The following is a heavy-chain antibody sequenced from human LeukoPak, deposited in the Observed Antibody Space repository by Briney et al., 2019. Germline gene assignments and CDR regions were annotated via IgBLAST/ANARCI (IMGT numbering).Heavy chain of an antibody. V-gene: IGHV3-30*03. Sequence: GGSLRLSCAASGFTFSSYGMHWVRQAPGKGLEWVAVISYDGSNKYYADSVKGRFTISRDSSKNTLYLQMNSLRAEDTAVYYCARTAPDYDILTGSLDYWGQGTLVTVSS. CDR1: GFTFSSYG. D-gene: IGHD3-9*01. J-gene: IGHJ4*02. CDR3: ARTAPDYDILTGSLDY. CDR2: ISYDGSNK.